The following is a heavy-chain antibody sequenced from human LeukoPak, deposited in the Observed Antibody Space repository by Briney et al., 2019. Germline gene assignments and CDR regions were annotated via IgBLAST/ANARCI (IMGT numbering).Heavy chain of an antibody. Sequence: PGGSVRLSCGASEFSISSYKISWVRQAPGKGLEWVAHIKESGSQEYNVGSVKGRFTVSRDNAQNSVYLQMNSLGVEDTAVYYCVRWRWQQSEFDLWGQGTLVTVSS. CDR1: EFSISSYK. CDR2: IKESGSQE. D-gene: IGHD5-24*01. CDR3: VRWRWQQSEFDL. V-gene: IGHV3-7*01. J-gene: IGHJ4*02.